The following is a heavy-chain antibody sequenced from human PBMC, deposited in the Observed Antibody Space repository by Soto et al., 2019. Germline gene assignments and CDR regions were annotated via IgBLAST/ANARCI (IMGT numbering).Heavy chain of an antibody. CDR2: IYNGGTT. CDR3: ARDVTGTSEYDY. CDR1: GGSINTVNYY. Sequence: SETLSLTCTVSGGSINTVNYYWSWIRQSPDKGLEWIGHIYNGGTTYNNPSLTSRVTISVDTSNNQFSLKLSSVSAADTAVYYCARDVTGTSEYDYWGQGILVTVSS. J-gene: IGHJ4*02. V-gene: IGHV4-30-4*01. D-gene: IGHD1-20*01.